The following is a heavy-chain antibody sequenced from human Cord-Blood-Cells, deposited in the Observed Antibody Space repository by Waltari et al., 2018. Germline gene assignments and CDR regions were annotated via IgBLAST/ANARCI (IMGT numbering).Heavy chain of an antibody. Sequence: QVQLQQWGAGLLKPSETLSLTCAVYGGSFGGYYWSWIRQPPGKGLEWIGEINHSGSTNYNPSLKSRVTISVDTSKNQFSLKLSSVTAADTAVYYCARGSVTNWFDPWGQGTLVTVSS. CDR2: INHSGST. CDR3: ARGSVTNWFDP. V-gene: IGHV4-34*01. CDR1: GGSFGGYY. D-gene: IGHD4-4*01. J-gene: IGHJ5*02.